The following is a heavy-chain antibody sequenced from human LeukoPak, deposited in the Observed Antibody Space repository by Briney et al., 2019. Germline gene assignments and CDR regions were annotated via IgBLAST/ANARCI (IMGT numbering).Heavy chain of an antibody. D-gene: IGHD3-3*01. CDR1: GYTFTSYD. J-gene: IGHJ4*02. CDR3: ARGEVLRFLEWLPQYYFDY. Sequence: ASVKVSCKASGYTFTSYDINWVRQATGQGLEWMGWMNPNSGNTGYAQKFQGRVTMTRNTSISTAYMELSSLRSEDTAVYYCARGEVLRFLEWLPQYYFDYWGQGTLVTVSS. CDR2: MNPNSGNT. V-gene: IGHV1-8*01.